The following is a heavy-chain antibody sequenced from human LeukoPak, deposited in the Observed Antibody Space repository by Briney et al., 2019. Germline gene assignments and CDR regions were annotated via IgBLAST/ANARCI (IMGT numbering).Heavy chain of an antibody. J-gene: IGHJ6*03. CDR2: IIPIFGTA. Sequence: SVKVSCKASGGTFSSHAISWVRQAPGQGLEWMGGIIPIFGTANYAQKFQGRVTITTDESTSTAYMELSSLRSEDTAVYYCARGRKTASIYYYYMDVWGKGTTVTVSS. CDR1: GGTFSSHA. V-gene: IGHV1-69*05. CDR3: ARGRKTASIYYYYMDV. D-gene: IGHD1-14*01.